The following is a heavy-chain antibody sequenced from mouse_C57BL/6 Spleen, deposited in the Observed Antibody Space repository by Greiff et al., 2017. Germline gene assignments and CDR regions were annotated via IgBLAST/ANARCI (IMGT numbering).Heavy chain of an antibody. J-gene: IGHJ1*03. Sequence: QVQLQQPGAELVKPGASVKLSCKASGYTFTSYWLHWVKQRPGQGLEWIGMINPNSGSTNYNEKFKGKATLTVDKSSSTAYMQLSSLTSEDSAVYYCAPTTVIDYWYFDVWGTGTTVTVSS. V-gene: IGHV1-64*01. D-gene: IGHD1-1*01. CDR3: APTTVIDYWYFDV. CDR2: INPNSGST. CDR1: GYTFTSYW.